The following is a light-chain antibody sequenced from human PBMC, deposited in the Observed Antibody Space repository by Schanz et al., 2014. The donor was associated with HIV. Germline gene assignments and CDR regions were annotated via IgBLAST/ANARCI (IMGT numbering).Light chain of an antibody. Sequence: QSVLTQPASVSGSLGQSITISCTGTSGDVGRYDYVSWYQQHPGQAPKLLLYDVTYPPSGISNRFSGSKSGYTASLTISGLQADDEADYYCSSYTTSSTLVFGGGTKLTVL. CDR1: SGDVGRYDY. V-gene: IGLV2-14*03. J-gene: IGLJ2*01. CDR2: DVT. CDR3: SSYTTSSTLV.